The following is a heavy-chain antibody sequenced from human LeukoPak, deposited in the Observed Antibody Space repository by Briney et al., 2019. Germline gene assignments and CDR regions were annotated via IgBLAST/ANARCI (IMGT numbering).Heavy chain of an antibody. CDR2: INPNSGDT. Sequence: ASVMVSCKASGYTFTVYYIHWVRQAPGQGLEWMGWINPNSGDTNYAQKFQGRVTVTTDTSISTAFMELNRLTSDDTAVYYCAREGAGGSWAGYWGQGTLVTVSS. CDR1: GYTFTVYY. J-gene: IGHJ4*02. D-gene: IGHD1-26*01. CDR3: AREGAGGSWAGY. V-gene: IGHV1-2*02.